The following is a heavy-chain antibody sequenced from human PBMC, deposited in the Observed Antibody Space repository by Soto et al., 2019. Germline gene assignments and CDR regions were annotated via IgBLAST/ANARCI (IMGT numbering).Heavy chain of an antibody. V-gene: IGHV1-2*04. Sequence: ASVKVSCKASGYTFTGYYMHWVRQAPGQGLEWMGWINPNSGGTNYAQKFQGWVTMTRDTSISTAYMEMSRLRSDDTAVYYCARDIPTITGGIANPSYYFDYWGQGTLVTVSS. J-gene: IGHJ4*02. CDR1: GYTFTGYY. CDR3: ARDIPTITGGIANPSYYFDY. D-gene: IGHD7-27*01. CDR2: INPNSGGT.